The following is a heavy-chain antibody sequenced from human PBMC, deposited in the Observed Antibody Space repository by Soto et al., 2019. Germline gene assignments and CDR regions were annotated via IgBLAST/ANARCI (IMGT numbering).Heavy chain of an antibody. CDR3: AGVGYSSSPVDY. D-gene: IGHD6-6*01. CDR1: GGSISSGGYY. Sequence: SETLSLTCTVSGGSISSGGYYWSWIRQHPGKGLEWIGYIYYSGTTYYNPSLKSRVTISVDTSKNQFSLKLSSVTAADTAVYYCAGVGYSSSPVDYWGQGTLVTVSS. J-gene: IGHJ4*02. V-gene: IGHV4-31*03. CDR2: IYYSGTT.